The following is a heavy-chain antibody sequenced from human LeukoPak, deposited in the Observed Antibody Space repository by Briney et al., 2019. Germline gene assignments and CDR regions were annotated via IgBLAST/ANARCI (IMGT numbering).Heavy chain of an antibody. J-gene: IGHJ4*02. D-gene: IGHD3-22*01. V-gene: IGHV3-23*01. Sequence: GGSLRLSCAASGFTFSSYAMSWVRQAPGKGLEWVSAIGGSGDSTYYADSVKGRFTISRDNSKNTLYLQMNSLRAEDTAVYYCAKRGGYYDSSGSTDYWGQGTLVTVSS. CDR3: AKRGGYYDSSGSTDY. CDR1: GFTFSSYA. CDR2: IGGSGDST.